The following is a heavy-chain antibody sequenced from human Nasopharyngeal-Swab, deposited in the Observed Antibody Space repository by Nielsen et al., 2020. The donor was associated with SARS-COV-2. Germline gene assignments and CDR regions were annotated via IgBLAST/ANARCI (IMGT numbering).Heavy chain of an antibody. CDR3: AKGTKGSGGNY. CDR2: IKQDGSEK. J-gene: IGHJ4*02. D-gene: IGHD6-25*01. CDR1: GFTFSSYW. V-gene: IGHV3-7*01. Sequence: GESLKISCAASGFTFSSYWMSWVRQAPGKGLEWVANIKQDGSEKYYVDSVKGRFTISRDNAKNSLLLQMNSLRAEDTAVYYCAKGTKGSGGNYWGQGTLVTVSS.